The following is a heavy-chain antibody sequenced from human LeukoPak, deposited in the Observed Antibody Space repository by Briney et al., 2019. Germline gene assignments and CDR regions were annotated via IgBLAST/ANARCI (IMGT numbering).Heavy chain of an antibody. J-gene: IGHJ4*02. CDR2: IYSGTV. Sequence: GGSLRLSCTVSGFTVSSNSMSWVRQAPGKGLEWVSFIYSGTVHYSDSVKGRFTISRDNSKNTLYLQMNSLRAEDTAVYYCARRAGAYSHPYDYWGQGTLVTVSS. CDR3: ARRAGAYSHPYDY. V-gene: IGHV3-53*01. D-gene: IGHD4/OR15-4a*01. CDR1: GFTVSSNS.